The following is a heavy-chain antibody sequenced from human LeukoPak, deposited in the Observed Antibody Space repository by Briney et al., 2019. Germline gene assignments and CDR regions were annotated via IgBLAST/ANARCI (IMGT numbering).Heavy chain of an antibody. J-gene: IGHJ3*02. CDR1: GDNIRDGGYY. Sequence: KSSETLSLTCSVSGDNIRDGGYYWSWIRQSPVKGLEWIGYIYHSGTVSYNPSLKSRVTTSVDTSKNQFSLELTSVSVADTAVYYCATTGQQQAFDIWGQGTMVTVPS. CDR3: ATTGQQQAFDI. D-gene: IGHD6-13*01. V-gene: IGHV4-30-2*06. CDR2: IYHSGTV.